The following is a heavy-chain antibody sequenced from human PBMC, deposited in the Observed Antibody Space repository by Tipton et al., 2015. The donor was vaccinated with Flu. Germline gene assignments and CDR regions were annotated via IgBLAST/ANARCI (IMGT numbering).Heavy chain of an antibody. CDR2: IKQDGSEK. CDR1: GFTFSTYW. Sequence: SLRLSCAASGFTFSTYWMNWVRQAPGKGLQWVANIKQDGSEKYYIDSVKGRFTISRDNSKNALYLLINSLRAEDTAVYYCAKDGWDTSGWYPFDYWGQGTLVTVSS. J-gene: IGHJ4*02. CDR3: AKDGWDTSGWYPFDY. D-gene: IGHD6-19*01. V-gene: IGHV3-7*01.